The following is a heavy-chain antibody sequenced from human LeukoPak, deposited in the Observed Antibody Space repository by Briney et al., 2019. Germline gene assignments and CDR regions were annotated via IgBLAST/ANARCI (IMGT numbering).Heavy chain of an antibody. V-gene: IGHV7-4-1*02. CDR2: INTNTGNP. CDR1: GYTFTGYY. CDR3: ARNTYYYDSSGYSSDAFDI. Sequence: GASVKVSCKASGYTFTGYYMHWVRQAPGQGLEWMGWINTNTGNPTYAQGFTGRFVFSLDTSVSTAYLQISSLKAEDTAVYYCARNTYYYDSSGYSSDAFDIWGQGTMVTVSS. J-gene: IGHJ3*02. D-gene: IGHD3-22*01.